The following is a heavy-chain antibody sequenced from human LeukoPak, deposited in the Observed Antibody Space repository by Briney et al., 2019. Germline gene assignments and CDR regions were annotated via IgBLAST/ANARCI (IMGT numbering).Heavy chain of an antibody. J-gene: IGHJ4*02. D-gene: IGHD3-22*01. CDR1: GGTFSSYA. CDR3: ARGARTITMRLDY. V-gene: IGHV1-69*06. CDR2: IIPIFGTA. Sequence: GASVKVSCKASGGTFSSYAISWVRQAPGQGLEWMGGIIPIFGTANYAQKFQGRVTITADKSTSTAYMELSSLRSEDTAVYYCARGARTITMRLDYWGQGTLVTVSS.